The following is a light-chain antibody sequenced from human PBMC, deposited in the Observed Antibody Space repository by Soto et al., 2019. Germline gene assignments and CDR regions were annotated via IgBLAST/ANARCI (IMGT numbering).Light chain of an antibody. J-gene: IGKJ3*01. CDR1: QSVSSN. Sequence: EIVVTQSPATLSVSPGERATLSCRASQSVSSNLAWYQQKPGQAPRLLIYGASTGATGIPARFSGSGSGTEFTLTISSLQSEDFAVYYCQQYDNWPFTFGPGTKVDIK. CDR3: QQYDNWPFT. CDR2: GAS. V-gene: IGKV3-15*01.